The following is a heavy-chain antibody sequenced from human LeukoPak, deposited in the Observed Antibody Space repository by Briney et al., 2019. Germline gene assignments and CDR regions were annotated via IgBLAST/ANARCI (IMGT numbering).Heavy chain of an antibody. D-gene: IGHD6-13*01. V-gene: IGHV3-23*01. Sequence: GGSLRLSCAASGFTFNAFAMSWVRQAPGKGLEWVSAASAGGGSTYYADSVKGRFTISKDISKNMLYLQMNTLRAEDTALYYCARHSSRRVADAFDIWGQGTMVTVSS. CDR2: ASAGGGST. CDR1: GFTFNAFA. J-gene: IGHJ3*02. CDR3: ARHSSRRVADAFDI.